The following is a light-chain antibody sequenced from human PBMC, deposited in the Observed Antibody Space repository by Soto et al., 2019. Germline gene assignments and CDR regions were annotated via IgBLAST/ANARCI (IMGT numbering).Light chain of an antibody. CDR2: GNS. V-gene: IGLV1-40*01. J-gene: IGLJ1*01. Sequence: QAVVTQPPSVSGAPGQRVAISCTGSSTNIGAGYDVHWYQQLPGTAPKFLIYGNSNRPSGVPDRFSGSKSGTSASLAITGLQAEDEADYYCQSYDSRLSGYVFGTGTKLTVL. CDR3: QSYDSRLSGYV. CDR1: STNIGAGYD.